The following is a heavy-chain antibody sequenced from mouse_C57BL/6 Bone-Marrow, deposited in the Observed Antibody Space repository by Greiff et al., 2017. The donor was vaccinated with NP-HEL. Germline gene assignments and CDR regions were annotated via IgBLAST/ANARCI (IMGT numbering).Heavy chain of an antibody. Sequence: EVQLQQSGTVLARPGASVKMSCKTSGYTFTSYWMHWVKQRPGQGLEWIGAIYPGNSDTSYNQKFKGKAKLTAVTSASTAYMELSSLTNEDSAVYYCTRELLRFYYFDYWGQGTTLTVSS. CDR3: TRELLRFYYFDY. CDR1: GYTFTSYW. V-gene: IGHV1-5*01. J-gene: IGHJ2*01. CDR2: IYPGNSDT. D-gene: IGHD1-1*01.